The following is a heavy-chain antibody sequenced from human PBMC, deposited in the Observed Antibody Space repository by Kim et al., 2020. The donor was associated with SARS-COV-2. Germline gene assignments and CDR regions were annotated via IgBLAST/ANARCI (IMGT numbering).Heavy chain of an antibody. CDR1: GFTFSSYS. CDR3: ARDLPGYSSSWALNGFDY. CDR2: ISSSSSYI. D-gene: IGHD6-13*01. V-gene: IGHV3-21*01. Sequence: GGSLRLSCAASGFTFSSYSMNWVRQAPRKGLEWVSSISSSSSYIYYADSVKGRFTISRDNAKNSLYLQMNSLRAEDTAVYYCARDLPGYSSSWALNGFDYWGQGTLVTVSS. J-gene: IGHJ4*02.